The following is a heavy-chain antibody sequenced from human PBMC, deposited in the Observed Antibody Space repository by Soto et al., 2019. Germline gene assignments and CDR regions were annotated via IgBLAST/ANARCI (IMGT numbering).Heavy chain of an antibody. CDR3: ARGEPYYYGSGSAELGY. D-gene: IGHD3-10*01. V-gene: IGHV3-30-3*01. CDR2: ISYDGSNK. CDR1: GFTFSSYA. J-gene: IGHJ4*02. Sequence: QVQLVESGGGVVQPGRSLRLSCAASGFTFSSYAMHWVRQAPGKGLEWVAVISYDGSNKCYADSVKGRFTISRDNSKNTLYLQMNSLRAEDTAVYYCARGEPYYYGSGSAELGYWGQGTLVTVSS.